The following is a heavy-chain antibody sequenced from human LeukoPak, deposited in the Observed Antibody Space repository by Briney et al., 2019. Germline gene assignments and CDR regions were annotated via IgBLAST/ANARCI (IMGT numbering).Heavy chain of an antibody. CDR2: IWTSGST. V-gene: IGHV4-4*07. D-gene: IGHD2-2*02. Sequence: SETLSLTCTVSGGSISSYYWIWIRQPAGKGLEWIGRIWTSGSTNFNPSLKSRVTVSVDTSRNQFSLKLSSVTAADTAVYHCARGRCTSASCNTVDAFDIWGQGTMVTVSS. CDR3: ARGRCTSASCNTVDAFDI. J-gene: IGHJ3*02. CDR1: GGSISSYY.